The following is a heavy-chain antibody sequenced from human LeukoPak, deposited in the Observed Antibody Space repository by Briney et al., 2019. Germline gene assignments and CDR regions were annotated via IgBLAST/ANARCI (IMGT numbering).Heavy chain of an antibody. J-gene: IGHJ4*02. CDR3: ARGLYASGNYGIAY. D-gene: IGHD3-10*01. CDR1: GFTFNTYW. V-gene: IGHV3-74*01. Sequence: GDSLRLSCEASGFTFNTYWMQWVRQAPGKGLVWVSRINSDGSSTVYPDSVKGRFTISRDNAKNTLYLQMNSLRAEDAAVYYCARGLYASGNYGIAYWGQGILVTVSS. CDR2: INSDGSST.